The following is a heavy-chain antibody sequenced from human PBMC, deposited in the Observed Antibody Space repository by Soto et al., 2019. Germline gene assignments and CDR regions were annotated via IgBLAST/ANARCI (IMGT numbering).Heavy chain of an antibody. Sequence: PGGSLRLSCAASGFTFSSHAMSWVRQAPGKGLEWVSAISGSGGSTYYADSVKGRFTISRDNSKNTLYLQMNSLRSEDTAVYYCARESYGSYYFDYWGQGTLVTVSS. CDR3: ARESYGSYYFDY. CDR1: GFTFSSHA. J-gene: IGHJ4*02. V-gene: IGHV3-23*01. D-gene: IGHD5-18*01. CDR2: ISGSGGST.